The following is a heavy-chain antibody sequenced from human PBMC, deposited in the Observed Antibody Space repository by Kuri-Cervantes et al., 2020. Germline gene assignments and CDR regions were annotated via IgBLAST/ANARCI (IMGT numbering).Heavy chain of an antibody. CDR1: GFTFTTSA. V-gene: IGHV1-58*01. CDR3: ARGGGYCSGGSCFGY. D-gene: IGHD2-15*01. CDR2: IVVGTGDT. Sequence: SVKVSCKASGFTFTTSAVQWVRQPRGQRLEWMGWIVVGTGDTKFAQEFQGRVTLTRDWSTNTAYMEMNSLRSEDTAVYYCARGGGYCSGGSCFGYWGQGTLVTVSS. J-gene: IGHJ4*02.